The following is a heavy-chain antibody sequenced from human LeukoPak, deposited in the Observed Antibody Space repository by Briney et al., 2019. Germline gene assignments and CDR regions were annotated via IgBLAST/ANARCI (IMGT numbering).Heavy chain of an antibody. CDR2: ISGSGGST. CDR3: AKDVEAAATYYFDY. Sequence: GGSLRLSCAASGFTFSSYGMSWVRQAPGKGLEWVSAISGSGGSTYYADSVKGRFTISRDNSKNTLYLQMNSPRADDTAVYYCAKDVEAAATYYFDYWGQGTLVTVSS. D-gene: IGHD2-15*01. J-gene: IGHJ4*02. V-gene: IGHV3-23*01. CDR1: GFTFSSYG.